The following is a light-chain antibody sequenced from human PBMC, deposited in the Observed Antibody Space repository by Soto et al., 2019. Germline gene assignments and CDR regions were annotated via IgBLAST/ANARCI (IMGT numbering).Light chain of an antibody. V-gene: IGLV1-44*01. CDR1: NSNIGTYT. CDR3: ASWDDSLSRGV. CDR2: TDY. J-gene: IGLJ3*02. Sequence: QSVLTQPPSASGAPGQRVIISCSGSNSNIGTYTVNWYQQLPGTAHKLLIYTDYQRPSGVPDRFSGSKSGTSASLAISGLQSEDEADYYCASWDDSLSRGVLGGGTQLPVL.